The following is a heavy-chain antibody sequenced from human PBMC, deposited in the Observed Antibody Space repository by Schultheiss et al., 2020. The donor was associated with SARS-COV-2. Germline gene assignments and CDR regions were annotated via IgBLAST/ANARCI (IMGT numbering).Heavy chain of an antibody. CDR2: IYPSGST. V-gene: IGHV4-4*02. Sequence: GSLRLSCTVSGGSISSSNWWSWVRQPPGKGLEWIGEIYPSGSTNYNPSLKSRVTISVNKSKNQFSLMLCSVAATDTAGYYWARSIVVKVPRRWFDPWGQGTVVNVSS. J-gene: IGHJ5*02. CDR1: GGSISSSNW. CDR3: ARSIVVKVPRRWFDP. D-gene: IGHD1-26*01.